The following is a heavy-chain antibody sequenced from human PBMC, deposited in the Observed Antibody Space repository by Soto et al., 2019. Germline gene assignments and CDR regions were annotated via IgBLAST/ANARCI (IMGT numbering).Heavy chain of an antibody. CDR2: VYYTGTT. V-gene: IGHV4-59*01. CDR1: GGSIGSYH. CDR3: ARDMVLTGMFDF. Sequence: PSETLSLTCTVSGGSIGSYHWSWVRQPPGKGLEWIASVYYTGTTNYNPSLGSRVTISIDAPGNRFSMEITSVTAADTAIYYCARDMVLTGMFDFWGQGTLVTVSS. D-gene: IGHD3-10*01. J-gene: IGHJ4*02.